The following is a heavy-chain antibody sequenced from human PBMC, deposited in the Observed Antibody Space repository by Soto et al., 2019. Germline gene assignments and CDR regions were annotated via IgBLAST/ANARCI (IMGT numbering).Heavy chain of an antibody. D-gene: IGHD2-15*01. Sequence: TGGSLRLSCAASGFTVRSKYMNWVRQAPGKGLEWVSIIWSAGLTYYADSVRGRFTISRDISKNILFLQMNNLRAEDSAIYYCARELPPDLWGQGTLVTVSS. J-gene: IGHJ5*02. V-gene: IGHV3-53*01. CDR3: ARELPPDL. CDR1: GFTVRSKY. CDR2: IWSAGLT.